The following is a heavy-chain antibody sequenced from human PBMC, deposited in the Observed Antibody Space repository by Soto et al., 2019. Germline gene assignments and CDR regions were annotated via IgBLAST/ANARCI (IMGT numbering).Heavy chain of an antibody. CDR2: ISAYNGNT. CDR1: GYTFTSYG. D-gene: IGHD5-18*01. Sequence: QVQLVQSGAEVKKPGASVKVSCKASGYTFTSYGISWVRRAPGQGLEWMGWISAYNGNTNYAQKLQGRVTMTTDTSTSTAYMELRSLRSDDTAVYYCARGRVVDTAMVNGGPFDYWGQGTLVTVSS. J-gene: IGHJ4*02. V-gene: IGHV1-18*01. CDR3: ARGRVVDTAMVNGGPFDY.